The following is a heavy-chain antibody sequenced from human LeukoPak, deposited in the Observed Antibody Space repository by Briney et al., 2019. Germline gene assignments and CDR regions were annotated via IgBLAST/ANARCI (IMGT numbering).Heavy chain of an antibody. CDR1: GFTFSDYY. J-gene: IGHJ4*02. CDR2: TSYDGYKT. D-gene: IGHD6-19*01. Sequence: GGSLRLSCAASGFTFSDYYMSWIRQAPGKGLEWVAVTSYDGYKTYYGDSAKDRFTISRDNSKSALYLQMNSLRVEDSAVYYCARAGCSFFRCLSDFDHWGQGTLVAVSS. CDR3: ARAGCSFFRCLSDFDH. V-gene: IGHV3-30-3*01.